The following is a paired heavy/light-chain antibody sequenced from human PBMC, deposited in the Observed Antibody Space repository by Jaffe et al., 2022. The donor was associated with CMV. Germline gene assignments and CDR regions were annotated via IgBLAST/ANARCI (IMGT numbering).Light chain of an antibody. V-gene: IGKV1-5*03. CDR1: QSISSW. CDR3: QQYNSYFLIT. Sequence: DIQMTQSPSTLSASVGDRVTISCRASQSISSWLAWYQQKPGKAPKLLIYRASGLESGVPSRFSGSGSGTEFTLTISSLQPDDFATYYCQQYNSYFLITFGPGTKVDI. J-gene: IGKJ3*01. CDR2: RAS.
Heavy chain of an antibody. J-gene: IGHJ4*02. V-gene: IGHV3-23*01. Sequence: EMQLLESGGGLVQPGGSLRLSCAASGFSFSTYAMTWVRQAPGKGLEWVSSISGDGTSTYYADSVKGRFTISRDNSENTLFLQVNSLRVDDTAVYYCAKDGSWELPRYFDCWGQGTLVTVSS. CDR3: AKDGSWELPRYFDC. CDR1: GFSFSTYA. D-gene: IGHD1-26*01. CDR2: ISGDGTST.